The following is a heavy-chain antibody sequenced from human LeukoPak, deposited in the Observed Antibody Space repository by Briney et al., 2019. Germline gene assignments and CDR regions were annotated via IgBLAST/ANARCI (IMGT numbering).Heavy chain of an antibody. CDR2: ISNGGDT. Sequence: PGGSLRLSCAASGFTVSSNYLAWARQAPGKGLEWVSTISNGGDTYYGDSVRGRCTISRDESTNTLSLQVDSLRVEDMGVYYCALLSGGTFDYWGQGTLVTVAS. D-gene: IGHD2/OR15-2a*01. J-gene: IGHJ4*02. CDR3: ALLSGGTFDY. CDR1: GFTVSSNY. V-gene: IGHV3-53*01.